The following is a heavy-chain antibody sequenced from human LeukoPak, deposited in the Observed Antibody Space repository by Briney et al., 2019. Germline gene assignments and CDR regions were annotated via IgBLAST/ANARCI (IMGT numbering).Heavy chain of an antibody. V-gene: IGHV4-30-4*01. CDR1: GGSISSGDYY. Sequence: ASETLSLTCTVFGGSISSGDYYWSWIRQPPGKGLEWIGYIYYSGSTYYNPSLKSRVTISVDTSKNQFSLKLSSVTAADTAVYYCASLYCGGDCYNAFDIWGQGTMVTVSS. J-gene: IGHJ3*02. D-gene: IGHD2-21*02. CDR2: IYYSGST. CDR3: ASLYCGGDCYNAFDI.